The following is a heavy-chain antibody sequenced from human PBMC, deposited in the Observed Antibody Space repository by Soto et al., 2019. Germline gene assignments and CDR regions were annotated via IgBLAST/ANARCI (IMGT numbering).Heavy chain of an antibody. V-gene: IGHV4-31*03. J-gene: IGHJ4*02. Sequence: SSETLSLTCTVSGGSISSGGYYWSWIRQHPGKGLEWIGYIYYSGSTYYNPSLKSRVTISVDTSKNQFSLKLSSVTAADTAVYYCARVVVAATNYFDYWGQGTLVTVSS. CDR3: ARVVVAATNYFDY. D-gene: IGHD2-15*01. CDR2: IYYSGST. CDR1: GGSISSGGYY.